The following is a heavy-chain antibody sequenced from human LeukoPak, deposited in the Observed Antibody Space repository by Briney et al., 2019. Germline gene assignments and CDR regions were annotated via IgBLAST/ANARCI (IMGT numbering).Heavy chain of an antibody. CDR1: GGSVSSGGYY. CDR3: AREGAVPAPLERGAFDI. D-gene: IGHD2-2*01. V-gene: IGHV4-31*03. Sequence: PSETLSLTCTVSGGSVSSGGYYWSWIRQHPGKGLEWIGYIYYSGSTYYNPSLKSRVTMSVDTSKNQFSLKLSSVTAADTAVYYCAREGAVPAPLERGAFDIWGQGTMVTVSS. J-gene: IGHJ3*02. CDR2: IYYSGST.